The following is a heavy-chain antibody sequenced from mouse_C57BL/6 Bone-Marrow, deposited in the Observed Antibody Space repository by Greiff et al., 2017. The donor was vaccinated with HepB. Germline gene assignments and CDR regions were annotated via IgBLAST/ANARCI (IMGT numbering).Heavy chain of an antibody. CDR1: GFTFSSYA. D-gene: IGHD1-1*01. V-gene: IGHV5-9-1*02. J-gene: IGHJ1*03. CDR3: TRDPYYYGSSYYYWYFDV. CDR2: ISSGGDYI. Sequence: EVKLVESGAGLVKPGGSLKLSCAASGFTFSSYAMSWVRQTPEKRLEWVAYISSGGDYIYYADTVKGRFTISRDNARNTLYLQMSSLKSEDTAMYYCTRDPYYYGSSYYYWYFDVWGTGTTVTVSS.